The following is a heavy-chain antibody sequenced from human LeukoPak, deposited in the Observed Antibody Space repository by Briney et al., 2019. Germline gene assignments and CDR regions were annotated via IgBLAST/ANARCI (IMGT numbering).Heavy chain of an antibody. V-gene: IGHV1-8*01. J-gene: IGHJ4*02. D-gene: IGHD3-16*01. CDR3: ARGALRYYDYVWGSYCPDY. CDR1: GYAFPSYD. Sequence: ASVKFSSKASGYAFPSYDINWVRQATGQGLEWMGWLNPNSGNTGYTQKFQGRVTMTRNTSISTAYMELSSLRSEDTAVYYCARGALRYYDYVWGSYCPDYWGQGTLVTVSS. CDR2: LNPNSGNT.